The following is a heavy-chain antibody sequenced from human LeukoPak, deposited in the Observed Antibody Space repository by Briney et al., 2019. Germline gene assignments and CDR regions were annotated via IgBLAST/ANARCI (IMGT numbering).Heavy chain of an antibody. CDR1: DYSISSGYY. CDR3: ARVGYSSSWYWTVDY. CDR2: VYQSGST. D-gene: IGHD6-13*01. J-gene: IGHJ4*02. V-gene: IGHV4-38-2*02. Sequence: SETLSLTCTVSDYSISSGYYWGWIRQPPGKGLEWIGNVYQSGSTHYNPSLKSRVSISVDTSKNQFSLKLSSVTAADTAVYYCARVGYSSSWYWTVDYWGQGTLVTVSS.